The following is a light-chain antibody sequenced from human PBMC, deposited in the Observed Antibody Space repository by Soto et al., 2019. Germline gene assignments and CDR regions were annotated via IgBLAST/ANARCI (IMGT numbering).Light chain of an antibody. CDR1: QSVSSSY. CDR2: GAS. J-gene: IGKJ4*01. Sequence: EIVLTQSPGTLSLSPGERATLSCRASQSVSSSYLAWYQQKPGQAPRLLIYGASSSATGIPDRFSGSVSGTYFTLTISILEPEDFAVYYCQQYDSSPLTFGGGTKVEIK. CDR3: QQYDSSPLT. V-gene: IGKV3-20*01.